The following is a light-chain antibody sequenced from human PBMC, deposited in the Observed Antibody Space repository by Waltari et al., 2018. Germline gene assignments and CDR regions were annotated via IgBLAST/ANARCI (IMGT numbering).Light chain of an antibody. Sequence: IVLTQSPATLSLSPGERATLSCRASQSLSTYLAWYQQKPGQAPRLLISDASYRATGIPARFSGSGSGTDFTLTISSLEPEDFAVYYCQQRSDLPPITFGQGTKVEI. CDR3: QQRSDLPPIT. V-gene: IGKV3-11*01. CDR2: DAS. CDR1: QSLSTY. J-gene: IGKJ1*01.